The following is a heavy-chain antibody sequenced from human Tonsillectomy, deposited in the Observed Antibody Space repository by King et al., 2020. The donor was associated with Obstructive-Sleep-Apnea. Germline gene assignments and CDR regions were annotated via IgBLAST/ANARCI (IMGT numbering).Heavy chain of an antibody. CDR1: GYSFTNHW. D-gene: IGHD5-18*01. CDR2: IYPGDSDT. CDR3: ASGWVGGTDTTMVAGYFDL. J-gene: IGHJ2*01. Sequence: VQLVESGAEVKKPGESLKISCKGSGYSFTNHWIGWVRQMPGKGLEWMGIIYPGDSDTRYSPSFQGQVTISADKSINTAYLQWSSLKASDTAMYYCASGWVGGTDTTMVAGYFDLWGRGTLVTVSS. V-gene: IGHV5-51*01.